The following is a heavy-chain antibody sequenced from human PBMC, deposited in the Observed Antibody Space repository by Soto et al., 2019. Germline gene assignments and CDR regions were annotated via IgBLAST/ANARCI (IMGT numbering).Heavy chain of an antibody. CDR1: GFTFSSYS. CDR3: ARDSPEMDSSSWYYWFDP. J-gene: IGHJ5*02. V-gene: IGHV3-21*01. D-gene: IGHD6-13*01. Sequence: GGSLRLSCAASGFTFSSYSMNWVRQAPGKGLEWVSSISSSSSYIYYADSVKGRFTISRDNAKNSLYLQMNSLRAEDTAVYYCARDSPEMDSSSWYYWFDPWGQGTLVTVSS. CDR2: ISSSSSYI.